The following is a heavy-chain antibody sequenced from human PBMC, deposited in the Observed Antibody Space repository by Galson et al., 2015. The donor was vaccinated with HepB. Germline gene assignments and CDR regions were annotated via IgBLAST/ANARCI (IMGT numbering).Heavy chain of an antibody. Sequence: SLRLSCAASGFTFSSYGMHWVRQAPGKGLEWVAVISYDGSNKYYADSVKGRFTISRDNSKNTLYLQMNSLRAEDTAVYYCAKDQGVVVPAALDAFDIWGQGTMVTVSS. CDR2: ISYDGSNK. CDR3: AKDQGVVVPAALDAFDI. CDR1: GFTFSSYG. J-gene: IGHJ3*02. V-gene: IGHV3-30*18. D-gene: IGHD2-2*01.